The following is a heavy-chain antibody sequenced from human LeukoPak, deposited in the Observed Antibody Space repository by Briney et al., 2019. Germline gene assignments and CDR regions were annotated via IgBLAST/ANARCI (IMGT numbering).Heavy chain of an antibody. CDR2: ISAYNGNT. CDR1: GYIFTSYG. Sequence: ASVKVSCKASGYIFTSYGISWVRQAPGQGLEWMGWISAYNGNTNYAQKLQGRVTMTTDTSTSTAYMELRSLRSDDTAVYYCARLGRSFGVVIARNYYYYYGMDVWGQGTTVTVSS. J-gene: IGHJ6*02. D-gene: IGHD3-3*01. CDR3: ARLGRSFGVVIARNYYYYYGMDV. V-gene: IGHV1-18*01.